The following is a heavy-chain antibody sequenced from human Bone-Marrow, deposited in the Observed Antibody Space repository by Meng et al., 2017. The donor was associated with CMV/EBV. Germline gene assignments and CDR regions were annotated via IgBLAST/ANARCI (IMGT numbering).Heavy chain of an antibody. D-gene: IGHD3-22*01. CDR2: TYYRSKWYN. J-gene: IGHJ6*02. CDR3: ARDYYDSGGYYYTEGYYHGLDV. CDR1: GDSVSSNSAA. V-gene: IGHV6-1*01. Sequence: LRLSCAISGDSVSSNSAAWNWIRQSPSRGLEWLGRTYYRSKWYNDYAISVKSRITINPDTSKNQFSLQLNFVTPEDTAVYYCARDYYDSGGYYYTEGYYHGLDVWGQGTTVTVSS.